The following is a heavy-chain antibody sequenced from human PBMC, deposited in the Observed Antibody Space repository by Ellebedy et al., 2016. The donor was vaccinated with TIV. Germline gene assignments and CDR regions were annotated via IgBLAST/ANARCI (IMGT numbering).Heavy chain of an antibody. D-gene: IGHD1-26*01. CDR3: ARVQDFIVGATNY. Sequence: SVKVSCXASGGTFSSYAISWVRQAPGQGLEWMGGIIPIFGTANYAQKFQGRVTITADESTSTAYMELSSLRSEDTAVYYCARVQDFIVGATNYWGQGTLVTVFS. CDR1: GGTFSSYA. J-gene: IGHJ4*02. V-gene: IGHV1-69*13. CDR2: IIPIFGTA.